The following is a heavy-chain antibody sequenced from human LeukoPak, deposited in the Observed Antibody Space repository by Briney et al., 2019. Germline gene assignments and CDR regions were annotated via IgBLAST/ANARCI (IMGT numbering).Heavy chain of an antibody. J-gene: IGHJ4*02. V-gene: IGHV3-21*01. CDR2: ISSSSSYI. CDR3: ARDKQAAFDY. Sequence: PGGSLRLSCAASGFTFSGYSMNWVRQAPGKGLEWVSSISSSSSYIYYADSVKGRFTISRDNAKNSLYLQMNSLRAEDTAVYYCARDKQAAFDYWGQGTLVTVSS. D-gene: IGHD2-15*01. CDR1: GFTFSGYS.